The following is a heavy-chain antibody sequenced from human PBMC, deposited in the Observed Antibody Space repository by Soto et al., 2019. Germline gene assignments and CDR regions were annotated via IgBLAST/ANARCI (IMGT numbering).Heavy chain of an antibody. CDR1: GGSISSSSYY. J-gene: IGHJ3*02. CDR2: IYYSGST. D-gene: IGHD6-19*01. CDR3: ARRHRSGWLREANIDAFDI. Sequence: QLQLQESGPGLVKPSETLSLTCTVSGGSISSSSYYWGWIRQPPGKGLEWIGSIYYSGSTYYNPSLKSRVTISVDTSKNQFSLKLSSVTAADTAVYYCARRHRSGWLREANIDAFDIWGQGTMVTVSS. V-gene: IGHV4-39*01.